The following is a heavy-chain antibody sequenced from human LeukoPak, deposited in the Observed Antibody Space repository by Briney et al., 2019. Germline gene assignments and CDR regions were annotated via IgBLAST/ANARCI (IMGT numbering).Heavy chain of an antibody. D-gene: IGHD2-21*02. Sequence: GASVKVSCKASGYTFTGYYMHWVRQAPGQGLEWVGRINPNSGGTNYAQKFQGRVTMTRDTSISTAYMELSRLRSDDTAVYYCARVVTAAGNWFDPWGQGTLVTVSS. J-gene: IGHJ5*02. CDR2: INPNSGGT. CDR1: GYTFTGYY. CDR3: ARVVTAAGNWFDP. V-gene: IGHV1-2*06.